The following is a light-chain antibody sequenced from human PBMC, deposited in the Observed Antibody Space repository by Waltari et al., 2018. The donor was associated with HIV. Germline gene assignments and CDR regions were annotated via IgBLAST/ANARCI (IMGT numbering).Light chain of an antibody. CDR3: QQYLTFART. CDR1: QSVSSS. CDR2: QAS. J-gene: IGKJ1*01. V-gene: IGKV1-5*03. Sequence: DIQMTQSPPPLSASVGDRVTITCRASQSVSSSFAWYQQKPGEAPNLLIVQASSLQNGVPPRFSGSGSGTDVTLTISGLQPDDLATYYCQQYLTFARTFGQGTQV.